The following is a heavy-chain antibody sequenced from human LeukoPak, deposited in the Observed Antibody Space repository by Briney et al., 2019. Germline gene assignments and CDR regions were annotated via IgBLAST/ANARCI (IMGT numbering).Heavy chain of an antibody. V-gene: IGHV3-23*01. Sequence: GGSLRLSCAASGFTFSRYAMSWVRQAPGKGLEWVSAISGSGGSTSYVDSVEGRFTISRDNSKNTLYLQMNSLRAEDTAVYYCAKELNSGSNDGYSDYWGQGTLVTVSS. CDR3: AKELNSGSNDGYSDY. CDR1: GFTFSRYA. CDR2: ISGSGGST. J-gene: IGHJ4*02. D-gene: IGHD1-26*01.